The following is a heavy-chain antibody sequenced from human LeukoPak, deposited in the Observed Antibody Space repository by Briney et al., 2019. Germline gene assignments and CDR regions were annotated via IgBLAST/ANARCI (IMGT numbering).Heavy chain of an antibody. CDR3: ARARGYAMRAFDI. V-gene: IGHV3-21*01. Sequence: GGSLRLSCAASGFTFNTYTMKWVRQAPGKGLEWVSSISTSSSYIYYADSVKGRFTISRDNARKSLYLQMNSLRAEDTAVYYCARARGYAMRAFDIWGQGTMVTVSS. D-gene: IGHD1-1*01. CDR1: GFTFNTYT. J-gene: IGHJ3*02. CDR2: ISTSSSYI.